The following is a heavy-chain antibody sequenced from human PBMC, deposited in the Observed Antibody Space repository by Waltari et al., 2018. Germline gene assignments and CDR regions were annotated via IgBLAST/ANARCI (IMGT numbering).Heavy chain of an antibody. J-gene: IGHJ6*03. CDR3: ATGNSGFYFYYMDV. Sequence: QVQLVESRGGVVQPGRSLRLSCAASGFTFSIYAIHWVRQAPGKGLEWVAVISYDGTSKYYADSVKGRFTISRDNSRNTLYLQMNNLRAEDAAVYYCATGNSGFYFYYMDVWGKGTTVTVSS. CDR1: GFTFSIYA. D-gene: IGHD3-9*01. V-gene: IGHV3-30-3*01. CDR2: ISYDGTSK.